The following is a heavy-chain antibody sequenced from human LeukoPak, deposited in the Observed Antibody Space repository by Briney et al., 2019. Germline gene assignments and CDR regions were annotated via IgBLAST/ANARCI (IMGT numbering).Heavy chain of an antibody. Sequence: GGSLRLSCAGSGFTFDDYAMHWVRQTPGKGLEWVSGISWNSGNIAYADFVGGRFTISRDNTKNSLSLQMNSLSDEDTAVYYCAKDAYGGATFFYYMDVWGKGTTVTVSS. CDR1: GFTFDDYA. V-gene: IGHV3-9*01. J-gene: IGHJ6*03. CDR2: ISWNSGNI. CDR3: AKDAYGGATFFYYMDV. D-gene: IGHD2/OR15-2a*01.